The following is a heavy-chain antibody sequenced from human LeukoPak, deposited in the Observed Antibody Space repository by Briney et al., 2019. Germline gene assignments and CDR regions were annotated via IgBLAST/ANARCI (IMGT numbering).Heavy chain of an antibody. D-gene: IGHD2-2*01. J-gene: IGHJ6*03. CDR1: GYTFASYG. CDR3: ATHKVVDDPGLYYYYMDV. V-gene: IGHV1-69*05. CDR2: IIPIFGTA. Sequence: GASVKVSCKTSGYTFASYGISWVRQAPGQGLEWMGGIIPIFGTANYAQKFQGRVTITTDESTSTAYMELSSLRSEDTAVYYCATHKVVDDPGLYYYYMDVWGKGTTVTVSS.